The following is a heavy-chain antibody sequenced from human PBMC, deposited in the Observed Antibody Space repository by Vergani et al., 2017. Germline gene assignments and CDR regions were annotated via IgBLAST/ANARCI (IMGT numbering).Heavy chain of an antibody. CDR2: IYSGGST. D-gene: IGHD6-6*01. V-gene: IGHV3-53*01. J-gene: IGHJ3*02. CDR1: GFTVSSNY. Sequence: EVQLVESGGGLIQPGGSLRLSCAASGFTVSSNYMSWVRQATGKGLEWVSVIYSGGSTYYADSVKGRFTISRDNSKNTLYLQMNSLRAEDTAVYYCAREIEYSSSSDAFDIWGQGTMVTVSS. CDR3: AREIEYSSSSDAFDI.